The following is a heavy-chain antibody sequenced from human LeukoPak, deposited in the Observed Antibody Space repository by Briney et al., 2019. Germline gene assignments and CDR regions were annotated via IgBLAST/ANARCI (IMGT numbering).Heavy chain of an antibody. CDR2: INHSGST. Sequence: PSETLSLTCTVSGGSISSYYWSWIRQPPGKGLEWIGEINHSGSTNYNPSLKSRVTISVDTSKNQFSLKLSSVTAADTAVYYCARTLQRPLWGSYRHPFDYWGQGTLVTVSS. D-gene: IGHD3-16*02. J-gene: IGHJ4*02. CDR1: GGSISSYY. V-gene: IGHV4-34*01. CDR3: ARTLQRPLWGSYRHPFDY.